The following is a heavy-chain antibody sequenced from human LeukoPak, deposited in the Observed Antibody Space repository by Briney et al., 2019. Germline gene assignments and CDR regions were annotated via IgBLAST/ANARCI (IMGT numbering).Heavy chain of an antibody. CDR3: ARDGYCSGGSCYSPFDLFTSDY. Sequence: ASVKVSCKASGYTFTSYGISWVRQAPGQGLEWMGWISAYNGNTNYAQKLQGRVTMTTDTSTSTAYMELRSLRSDDTAVYYCARDGYCSGGSCYSPFDLFTSDYWGQGTLVTVSS. J-gene: IGHJ4*02. V-gene: IGHV1-18*01. D-gene: IGHD2-15*01. CDR1: GYTFTSYG. CDR2: ISAYNGNT.